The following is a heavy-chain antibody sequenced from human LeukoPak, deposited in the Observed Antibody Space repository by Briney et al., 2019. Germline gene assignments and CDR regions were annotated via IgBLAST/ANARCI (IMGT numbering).Heavy chain of an antibody. J-gene: IGHJ3*02. Sequence: KHGGSLRLSCAASGFTFSDYYMSWIRQAPGKGLEWVSYISSSSSYTNYADSVKGRFTISRDNAKNSLYLQMNSLRAEDTAVYYCARVGIEVTVAGDAFDIWGQGTMVTVSS. V-gene: IGHV3-11*05. CDR3: ARVGIEVTVAGDAFDI. D-gene: IGHD6-19*01. CDR1: GFTFSDYY. CDR2: ISSSSSYT.